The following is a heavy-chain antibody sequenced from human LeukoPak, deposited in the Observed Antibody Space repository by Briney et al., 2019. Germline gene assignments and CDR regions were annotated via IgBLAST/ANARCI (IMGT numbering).Heavy chain of an antibody. CDR3: AKAGESFDWLLNN. D-gene: IGHD3-9*01. CDR1: GFTFSSYN. CDR2: ISGSGGST. Sequence: GGSLRLSCVASGFTFSSYNMNWVRQAPGKGLEWVSDISGSGGSTYYADSVKGRFTISRDNSKNTLYLQMNSLRAEDTAVYYCAKAGESFDWLLNNWGQGTLVTVSS. J-gene: IGHJ1*01. V-gene: IGHV3-23*01.